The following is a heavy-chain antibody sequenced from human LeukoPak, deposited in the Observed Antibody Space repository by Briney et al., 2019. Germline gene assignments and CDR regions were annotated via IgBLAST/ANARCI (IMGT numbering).Heavy chain of an antibody. CDR3: AKAGSARPFDY. CDR2: TSGSGGGT. CDR1: GFTVSSYA. D-gene: IGHD6-6*01. V-gene: IGHV3-23*01. J-gene: IGHJ4*02. Sequence: PGVSLRLSCAASGFTVSSYAMSWVRQAPGKGLEWVSATSGSGGGTYYADSVKGRFTISRDNSKNTLYLQMNSLRAEDTAVYYCAKAGSARPFDYWGQGTLVTVSS.